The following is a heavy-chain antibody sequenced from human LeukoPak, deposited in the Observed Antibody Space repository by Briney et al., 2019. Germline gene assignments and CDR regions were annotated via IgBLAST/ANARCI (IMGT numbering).Heavy chain of an antibody. J-gene: IGHJ3*02. CDR3: ARVHSSGYSMERAFDI. CDR1: GFTVSSNY. Sequence: GGSLRLSCAASGFTVSSNYMSWVRQAPGKGLEWVSVIYSGGSTYYADSVEGRFTISRDNSKNTLYLQMNSLRAEDTAVYYCARVHSSGYSMERAFDIWGQGAMVTVSS. CDR2: IYSGGST. V-gene: IGHV3-53*01. D-gene: IGHD3-22*01.